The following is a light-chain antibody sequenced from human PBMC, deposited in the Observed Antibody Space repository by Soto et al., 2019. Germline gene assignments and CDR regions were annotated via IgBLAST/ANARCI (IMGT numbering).Light chain of an antibody. J-gene: IGKJ1*01. CDR3: QHFGSSTWT. CDR1: QSVSSVY. CDR2: GAS. Sequence: ETVLTQSPGTLSLSPGERATLSCRASQSVSSVYLAWYQQKPGQSPRLLIYGASSRATGIPDRFSGSGSGTDFTLTITRLEPEDFAVYYCQHFGSSTWTFGQGTKVEIK. V-gene: IGKV3-20*01.